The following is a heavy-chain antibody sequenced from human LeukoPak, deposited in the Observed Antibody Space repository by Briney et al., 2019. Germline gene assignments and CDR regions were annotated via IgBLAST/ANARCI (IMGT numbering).Heavy chain of an antibody. J-gene: IGHJ4*02. CDR2: ISWNSGSI. Sequence: GGSLRLSCAASGFTFDDYAMHWVRQAPGKGLEWVSGISWNSGSIGYADSVKGRFTISRDSAKNSLYLQMNSLRAEDTALYYCAKDGYSSGWLDYWGQGTLVTASS. V-gene: IGHV3-9*01. CDR1: GFTFDDYA. CDR3: AKDGYSSGWLDY. D-gene: IGHD6-19*01.